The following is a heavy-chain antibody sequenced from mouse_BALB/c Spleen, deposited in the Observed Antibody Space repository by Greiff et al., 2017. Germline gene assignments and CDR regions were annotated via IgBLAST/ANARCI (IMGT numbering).Heavy chain of an antibody. Sequence: DVKLQESGPGLVKPSQSLSLTCTVTGYSITSDYAWNWIRQFPGNKLEWMGYISYSGSTSYNPSLKSRISITRDTSKNQFFLQLNSVTTEDTATYYCANLRSNWYFDVWGAGTTVTVSS. J-gene: IGHJ1*01. CDR1: GYSITSDYA. V-gene: IGHV3-2*02. CDR2: ISYSGST. D-gene: IGHD1-1*01. CDR3: ANLRSNWYFDV.